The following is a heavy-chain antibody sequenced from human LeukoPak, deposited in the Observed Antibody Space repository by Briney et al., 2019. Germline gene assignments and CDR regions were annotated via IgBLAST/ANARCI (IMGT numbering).Heavy chain of an antibody. CDR1: GYTFTSYD. CDR3: ARLWFGVRENYYYYYMDV. CDR2: MNPNSGNT. Sequence: ASVKVSCKASGYTFTSYDINWVRQATGQGLEWRGWMNPNSGNTGYAQKFQGRVTMTRNTSISTAYMELSSLRSEDTAVYYCARLWFGVRENYYYYYMDVWGKGTTVTVSS. D-gene: IGHD3-10*01. J-gene: IGHJ6*03. V-gene: IGHV1-8*01.